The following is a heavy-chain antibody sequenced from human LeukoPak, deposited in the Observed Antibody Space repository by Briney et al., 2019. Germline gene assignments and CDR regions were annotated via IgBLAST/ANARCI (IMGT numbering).Heavy chain of an antibody. Sequence: GGSLRLSCAASGFTFSSYWMHWVRQAPGKGLVWVSRINSDGSSTSYADSVKGRFTISRDNAKNTLYLQMNSLRAEETAVYYCGRDSELLLWFDAFDIWGKGTMVTVSS. CDR1: GFTFSSYW. J-gene: IGHJ3*02. CDR2: INSDGSST. D-gene: IGHD1-26*01. CDR3: GRDSELLLWFDAFDI. V-gene: IGHV3-74*01.